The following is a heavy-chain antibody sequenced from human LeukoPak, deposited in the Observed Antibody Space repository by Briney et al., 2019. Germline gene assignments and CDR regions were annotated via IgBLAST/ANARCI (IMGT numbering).Heavy chain of an antibody. J-gene: IGHJ4*02. D-gene: IGHD4-17*01. CDR3: ASGGYGEPFDY. V-gene: IGHV3-7*05. CDR2: IKQDGSEK. CDR1: GFTFSSYW. Sequence: QPGGSLRLSCAASGFTFSSYWMSWVRQAPGKGLEWVANIKQDGSEKYYVDSVKGRFTISRDNAKNSLYLQMNSLRAEDTAVYYCASGGYGEPFDYWGQGTLVTVSS.